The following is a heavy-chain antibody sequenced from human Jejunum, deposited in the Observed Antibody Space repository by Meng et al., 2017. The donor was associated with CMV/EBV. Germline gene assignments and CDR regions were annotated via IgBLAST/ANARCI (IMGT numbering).Heavy chain of an antibody. CDR3: ARDSMKGGGLDQ. CDR2: ISAKRNAFPT. D-gene: IGHD3-10*01. CDR1: WFTFGDPH. J-gene: IGHJ4*02. Sequence: SWFTFGDPHMAWFRLAPGKGLGWIGRISAKRNAFPTQYAASVTGRFSISRDDSQTSLYLQMNSLKSEDTAVYFCARDSMKGGGLDQWGQGTLVTVSS. V-gene: IGHV3-72*01.